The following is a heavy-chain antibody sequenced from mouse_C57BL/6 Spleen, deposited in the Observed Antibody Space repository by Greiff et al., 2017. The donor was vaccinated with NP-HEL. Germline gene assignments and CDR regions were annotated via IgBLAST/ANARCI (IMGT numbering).Heavy chain of an antibody. Sequence: EVKVVESGGGLVKPGGSLKLSCAASGFTFSDYGMHWVRQAPEKGLEWVAYISSGSSTIYYADTVKGRFTISRDNAKNNLFLQMTRLRSEETAMYYCARGGTRGYYAMDYWGQGTSVTVSS. CDR3: ARGGTRGYYAMDY. D-gene: IGHD3-3*01. V-gene: IGHV5-17*01. CDR2: ISSGSSTI. CDR1: GFTFSDYG. J-gene: IGHJ4*01.